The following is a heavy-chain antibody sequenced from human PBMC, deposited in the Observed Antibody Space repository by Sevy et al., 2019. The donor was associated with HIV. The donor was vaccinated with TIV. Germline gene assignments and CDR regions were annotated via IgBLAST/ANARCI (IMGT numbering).Heavy chain of an antibody. J-gene: IGHJ6*03. Sequence: GGSLRLSCEASGFTFGDYYMSWIRQAPGKGLEWISYIDRSGSDLYYADSVKGRFTISRDNGKKSLYLQMRSLRTDDTAVYYCARDLGGVTNQCFYYCMDVWGKGTTVTVSS. CDR3: ARDLGGVTNQCFYYCMDV. V-gene: IGHV3-11*04. CDR2: IDRSGSDL. CDR1: GFTFGDYY. D-gene: IGHD3-16*01.